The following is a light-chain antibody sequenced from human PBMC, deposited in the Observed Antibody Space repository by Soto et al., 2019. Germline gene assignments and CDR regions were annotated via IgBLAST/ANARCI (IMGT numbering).Light chain of an antibody. J-gene: IGLJ3*02. Sequence: QSALTQPRSVSGSPGQSVTISCTGTSSDVGAYNFVSWYQQNPGKAPKLIIYDVIKRPSGVPDRFSGSKSVNTASLTISGLQTEDEADYHCSSYAGSHTYEVFGGGTKVTVL. CDR3: SSYAGSHTYEV. V-gene: IGLV2-11*01. CDR1: SSDVGAYNF. CDR2: DVI.